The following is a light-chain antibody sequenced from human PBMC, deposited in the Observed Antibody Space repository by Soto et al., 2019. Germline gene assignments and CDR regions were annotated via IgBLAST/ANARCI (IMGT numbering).Light chain of an antibody. Sequence: QSVLTQPPSVSGAPGQRVAISCTGSSSNIGAEYDVHWYQQLPGTAPKRLIYGDNNRPSGVPDRFSGSKSGTSASLAITGLQPEDEADYYCQSYDSSLSARYVFGTGTKSPS. CDR2: GDN. J-gene: IGLJ1*01. CDR3: QSYDSSLSARYV. CDR1: SSNIGAEYD. V-gene: IGLV1-40*01.